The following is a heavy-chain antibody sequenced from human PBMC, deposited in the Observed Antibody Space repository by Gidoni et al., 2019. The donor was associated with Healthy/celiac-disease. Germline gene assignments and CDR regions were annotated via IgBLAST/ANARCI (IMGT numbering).Heavy chain of an antibody. CDR3: ARGDTAMGQAFDY. D-gene: IGHD5-18*01. J-gene: IGHJ4*02. CDR1: GFTFSSYE. CDR2: ISSSGSTI. V-gene: IGHV3-48*03. Sequence: EVQLVESGGGLVQPGGSLRLSCAASGFTFSSYEMNWVRQAPGKGLEWVSYISSSGSTIYYADAVKGRFTISRDNAKNSLYLQMNSLRAEDTAVYYCARGDTAMGQAFDYWGQGTLVTVSA.